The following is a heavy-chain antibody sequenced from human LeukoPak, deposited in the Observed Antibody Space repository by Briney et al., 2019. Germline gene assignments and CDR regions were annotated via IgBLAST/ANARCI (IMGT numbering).Heavy chain of an antibody. J-gene: IGHJ4*02. V-gene: IGHV4-59*01. D-gene: IGHD1-26*01. CDR2: IYHSGST. Sequence: SETLSLTCTASGASIRSYYWNWIRQPPGKGLEWIGNIYHSGSTNYNPSLKSRVTISVDTSKNQFSLKLNSVTAADTATYYCARGGSHSGATAKLDNWGQGTLITVSS. CDR1: GASIRSYY. CDR3: ARGGSHSGATAKLDN.